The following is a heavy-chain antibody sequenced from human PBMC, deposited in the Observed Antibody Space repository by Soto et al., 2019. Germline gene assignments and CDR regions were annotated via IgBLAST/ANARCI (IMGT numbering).Heavy chain of an antibody. CDR3: ARAIGPTLFDY. Sequence: LXLSCSTSGFTFSSDDMHWVRQGPGKGLEWVSAIGTAGDTNYAGSVKGRFTISRENAKNSLYLQMNSLRAGDTAIYFCARAIGPTLFDYWGQGTLVTVSS. V-gene: IGHV3-13*04. D-gene: IGHD3-22*01. J-gene: IGHJ4*02. CDR2: IGTAGDT. CDR1: GFTFSSDD.